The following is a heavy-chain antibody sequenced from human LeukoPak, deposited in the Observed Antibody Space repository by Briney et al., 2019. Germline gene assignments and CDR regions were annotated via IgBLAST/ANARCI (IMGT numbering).Heavy chain of an antibody. CDR2: VRYDGSNK. Sequence: GGSLRLSCAASGFTFSSYGVHWVRQAPGKGLEWVAFVRYDGSNKYYADSVKGRFTISRDNSKNTLYLQMNSLRAEDTAVYYCAKISSSGWYNYYGMDVWGQGTTVTVSS. CDR3: AKISSSGWYNYYGMDV. J-gene: IGHJ6*02. V-gene: IGHV3-30*02. CDR1: GFTFSSYG. D-gene: IGHD6-19*01.